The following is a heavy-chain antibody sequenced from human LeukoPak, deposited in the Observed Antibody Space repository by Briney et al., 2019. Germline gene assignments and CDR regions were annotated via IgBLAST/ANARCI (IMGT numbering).Heavy chain of an antibody. CDR3: ARRGSSSSWYGYSCYYYMDV. Sequence: PGGALRLSCAASGVTFSSYWMSWVRQAPGKGLEWVANIKQVGSEKNYADSVKGGFTTSRETANNSLYLQMNSLRAEDTAVYYCARRGSSSSWYGYSCYYYMDVWGKGPTVTISS. CDR1: GVTFSSYW. CDR2: IKQVGSEK. D-gene: IGHD6-13*01. J-gene: IGHJ6*03. V-gene: IGHV3-7*01.